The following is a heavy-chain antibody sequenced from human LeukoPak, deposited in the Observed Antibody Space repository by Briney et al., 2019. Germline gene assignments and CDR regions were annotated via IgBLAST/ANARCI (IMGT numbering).Heavy chain of an antibody. Sequence: GRSLRLSCAASGFTFSSYALHWVRQSPSKGLECVAVISYDGSNKSYADSVKGRFTISRDNAKNSLYLQMNSLRAEDTAVYYCAELGITMIGGVWGKGTTVTISS. D-gene: IGHD3-10*02. CDR2: ISYDGSNK. J-gene: IGHJ6*04. CDR1: GFTFSSYA. V-gene: IGHV3-30*04. CDR3: AELGITMIGGV.